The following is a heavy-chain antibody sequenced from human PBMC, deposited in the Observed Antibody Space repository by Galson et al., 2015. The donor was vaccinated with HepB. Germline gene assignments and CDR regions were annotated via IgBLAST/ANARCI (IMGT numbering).Heavy chain of an antibody. V-gene: IGHV1-69*01. Sequence: SCKASGGTFSHTAISWVRQAPGQGLEWLGGIIPIVDKPYIAQKFRGRLTITADGSTHTVSMELASLRSEDTAVYFCARDRSTSEPYDAFDVWGQGTMLTVSS. CDR2: IIPIVDKP. J-gene: IGHJ3*01. CDR1: GGTFSHTA. D-gene: IGHD1-14*01. CDR3: ARDRSTSEPYDAFDV.